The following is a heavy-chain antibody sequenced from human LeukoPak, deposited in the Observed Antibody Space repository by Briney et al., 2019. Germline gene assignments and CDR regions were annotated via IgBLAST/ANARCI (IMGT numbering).Heavy chain of an antibody. D-gene: IGHD6-19*01. J-gene: IGHJ5*02. CDR2: INHSGST. V-gene: IGHV4-34*01. CDR3: ARHADSSGWSFDP. Sequence: SETLSLTCAVYGGSFSGYYWSWIRQPPGKGLEWIGEINHSGSTNYNPSLKSRVTISVDTSKNQFSLKLSSVTAADTAVYYCARHADSSGWSFDPWGQGTLVTVSS. CDR1: GGSFSGYY.